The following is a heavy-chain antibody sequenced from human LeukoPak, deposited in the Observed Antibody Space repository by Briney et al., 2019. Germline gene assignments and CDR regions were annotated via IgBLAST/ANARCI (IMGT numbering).Heavy chain of an antibody. V-gene: IGHV1-69*02. CDR3: ARSLGYCTNGVCLPYYFDY. D-gene: IGHD2-8*01. Sequence: SVKVSCKASGGTVSSYTISWVRQAPGQGLEWMGRSIPILGIANYAQKFQGRVTITADKSTSTAYMELSSLRSEDTAVYYCARSLGYCTNGVCLPYYFDYWGQGTLVTVSS. CDR2: SIPILGIA. CDR1: GGTVSSYT. J-gene: IGHJ4*02.